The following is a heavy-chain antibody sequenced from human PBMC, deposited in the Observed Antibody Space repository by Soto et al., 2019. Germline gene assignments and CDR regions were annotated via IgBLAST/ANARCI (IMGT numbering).Heavy chain of an antibody. Sequence: SETLSLTCTVSGGSISSYYWSWIRQPPGKGLEWIGYIYYSGSTNYNPSLKSRVTISVDTSKNQFSLKLSSVTAADTAVYYCARVQYRWFYYYYMDVWGKGTTVTISS. CDR1: GGSISSYY. CDR2: IYYSGST. CDR3: ARVQYRWFYYYYMDV. J-gene: IGHJ6*03. V-gene: IGHV4-59*01. D-gene: IGHD2-2*01.